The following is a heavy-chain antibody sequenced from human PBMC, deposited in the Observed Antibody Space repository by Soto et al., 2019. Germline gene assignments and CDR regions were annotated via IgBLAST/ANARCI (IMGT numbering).Heavy chain of an antibody. J-gene: IGHJ6*02. CDR2: ISGGGSYI. V-gene: IGHV3-21*01. CDR1: GFTFNDEN. Sequence: GGSLRLSCSASGFTFNDENMSWVRQVPGKGLEWVSGISGGGSYIFYADSVQGRFSISRDNANNSLFLEMNSLRVEDTAVYYCARDSDCHSTSCFFPPHLWRQGTTVTVSS. D-gene: IGHD2-2*01. CDR3: ARDSDCHSTSCFFPPHL.